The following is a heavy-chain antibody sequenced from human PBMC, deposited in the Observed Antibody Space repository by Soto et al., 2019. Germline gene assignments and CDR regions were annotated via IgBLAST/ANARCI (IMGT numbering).Heavy chain of an antibody. J-gene: IGHJ5*02. Sequence: SETLSLTCTVPGDSINSYYWSWIRQPPGKGLEWIGYIYDSGSTNYNPSLKSRVTISVDTSKNQFSLKLTSVTAADTAMYYCATEAGVRYPFDPWGQGTLVTVSS. CDR3: ATEAGVRYPFDP. D-gene: IGHD3-9*01. CDR2: IYDSGST. CDR1: GDSINSYY. V-gene: IGHV4-59*01.